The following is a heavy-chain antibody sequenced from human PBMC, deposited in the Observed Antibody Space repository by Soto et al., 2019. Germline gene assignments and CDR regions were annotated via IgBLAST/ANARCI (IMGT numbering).Heavy chain of an antibody. Sequence: SVKVACKGSGGSLSSYAISWVRQAPGQGLEWMGGIIPIFGTANYAQKFQGRVTITADESTSTAYMELSSLRSEDTAVYYCASLYYYDSSGYYRKDAFDIWGQGTMVTVSS. CDR1: GGSLSSYA. D-gene: IGHD3-22*01. J-gene: IGHJ3*02. CDR2: IIPIFGTA. V-gene: IGHV1-69*13. CDR3: ASLYYYDSSGYYRKDAFDI.